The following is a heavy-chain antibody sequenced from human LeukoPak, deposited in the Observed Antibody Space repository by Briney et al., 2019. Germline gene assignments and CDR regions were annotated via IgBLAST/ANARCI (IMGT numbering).Heavy chain of an antibody. CDR2: IYYSGDT. CDR1: GVSISSSNSY. J-gene: IGHJ4*02. CDR3: ARQTGSGLFILP. V-gene: IGHV4-39*01. D-gene: IGHD3/OR15-3a*01. Sequence: SETLSLTCTVSGVSISSSNSYWGWIRQPPGKGLEWIGSIYYSGDTYYNASLKSQVSISIDTSKNQFSLRLTSVTAAGTAVYYCARQTGSGLFILPGGQGTLVTVSS.